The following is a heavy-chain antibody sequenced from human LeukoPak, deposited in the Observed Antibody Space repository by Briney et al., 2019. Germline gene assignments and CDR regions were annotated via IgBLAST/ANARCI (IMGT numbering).Heavy chain of an antibody. V-gene: IGHV3-23*01. CDR2: IGSSGNT. CDR3: AKGTSWISPYYYMDV. CDR1: GFTFSSYT. J-gene: IGHJ6*03. D-gene: IGHD2-2*01. Sequence: PGGSLRLSCAPSGFTFSSYTMTWVRQAPGKGLEWVSAIGSSGNTFYADSVKGRFTISRDNSKSTLYLQMNSLRAEDTALYYCAKGTSWISPYYYMDVWGTGTRVTVSS.